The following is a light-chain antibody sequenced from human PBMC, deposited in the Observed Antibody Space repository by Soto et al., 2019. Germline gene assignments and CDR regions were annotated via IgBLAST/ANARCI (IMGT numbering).Light chain of an antibody. V-gene: IGKV1D-8*01. Sequence: VIWMTQSPSLLSASTGYRFTISCRMSRGISSYLAWYQQKPGKAPELLIYAASTLQSGVPSRFSGSGSGTDFTLTISCLQSEDFATYYCQQYYSFPWTFGQGTTGDIK. CDR1: RGISSY. CDR2: AAS. CDR3: QQYYSFPWT. J-gene: IGKJ1*01.